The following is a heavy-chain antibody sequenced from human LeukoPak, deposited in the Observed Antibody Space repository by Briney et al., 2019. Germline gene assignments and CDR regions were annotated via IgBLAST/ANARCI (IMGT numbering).Heavy chain of an antibody. CDR3: ARDEGGSYYWFDP. V-gene: IGHV1-69*06. J-gene: IGHJ5*02. CDR2: IIPIFGTA. CDR1: GGTFSSYA. Sequence: ASVKVSCKASGGTFSSYATSWVRQAPGQGLEWMGGIIPIFGTANYAQKFQGRVTITADKSTSTAYMELSSLRSEDTAVYYCARDEGGSYYWFDPWGQGTLVTVSS. D-gene: IGHD1-26*01.